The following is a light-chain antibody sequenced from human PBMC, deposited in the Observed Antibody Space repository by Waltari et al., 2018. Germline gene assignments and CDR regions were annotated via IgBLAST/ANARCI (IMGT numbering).Light chain of an antibody. CDR1: QSIGKD. J-gene: IGKJ1*01. CDR3: QKYESLPAT. V-gene: IGKV3-20*01. Sequence: EIVLTPSPGTPSLSPGEGATLSCRASQSIGKDLAWYQQKPGQAPRLLMYHASNRATGIPDRFSGSGSGTDFSLTISRLEPEDFAVYYCQKYESLPATFGQGTKVEIK. CDR2: HAS.